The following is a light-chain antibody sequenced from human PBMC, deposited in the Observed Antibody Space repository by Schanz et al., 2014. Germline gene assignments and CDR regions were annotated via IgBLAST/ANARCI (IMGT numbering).Light chain of an antibody. CDR2: DVS. J-gene: IGLJ1*01. V-gene: IGLV2-14*01. CDR1: SSDVGGYNY. Sequence: QSALTQPASVSGSPGQSITISCTGTSSDVGGYNYVSWYQQHPGKAPKLMIYDVSDRPSGVPDRFSGSKSGNTASLTISGLQAEDEADYHCSSHTAITTAVVFGTGTKLTVL. CDR3: SSHTAITTAVV.